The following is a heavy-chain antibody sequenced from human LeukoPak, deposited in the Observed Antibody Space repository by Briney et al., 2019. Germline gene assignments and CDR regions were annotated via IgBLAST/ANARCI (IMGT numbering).Heavy chain of an antibody. CDR3: ATAPRDSSGYYSDY. D-gene: IGHD3-22*01. CDR2: FDPEDGET. CDR1: GYTLTELS. V-gene: IGHV1-24*01. J-gene: IGHJ4*02. Sequence: VASVKVSCKVSGYTLTELSMHWVRRAPGKGLEWMGGFDPEDGETIYAQKFQGRVTMTEDTSTDTAYMELSSLRSEDTAVYYCATAPRDSSGYYSDYWGQGTLVTVSS.